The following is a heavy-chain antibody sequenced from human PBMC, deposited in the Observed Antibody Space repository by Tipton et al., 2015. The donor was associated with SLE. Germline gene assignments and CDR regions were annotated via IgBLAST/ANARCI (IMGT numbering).Heavy chain of an antibody. CDR1: GGSISTGAYY. J-gene: IGHJ4*02. D-gene: IGHD6-13*01. Sequence: LRLSCTVSGGSISTGAYYWGWIRQPPGKGMEWIGSMHHGGGTFCSPSLKSRVTISLDTSMNQFSLKLSSVTAADTAVYYCARDARYSSRRDFDSWGQGTLVTVSS. V-gene: IGHV4-39*07. CDR3: ARDARYSSRRDFDS. CDR2: MHHGGGT.